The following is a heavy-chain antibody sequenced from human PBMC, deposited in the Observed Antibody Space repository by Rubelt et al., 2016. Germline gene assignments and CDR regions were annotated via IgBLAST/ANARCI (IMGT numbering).Heavy chain of an antibody. J-gene: IGHJ4*02. D-gene: IGHD3-3*01. CDR1: GGSFSGYY. CDR2: IYYSGST. CDR3: AGGITIFGVASGYFDY. Sequence: QVQLQQWGAGLLKPSETLSLTCAVYGGSFSGYYWSWIRQPPGKGLEWIGYIYYSGSTNYNPSLKSRVTISVDTSKNQFSLKLSSVTAADTAVYYWAGGITIFGVASGYFDYWGQGTLVTVSS. V-gene: IGHV4-34*11.